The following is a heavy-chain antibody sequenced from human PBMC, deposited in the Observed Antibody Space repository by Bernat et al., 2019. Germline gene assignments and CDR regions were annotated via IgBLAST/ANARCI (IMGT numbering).Heavy chain of an antibody. V-gene: IGHV4-59*01. J-gene: IGHJ4*02. D-gene: IGHD2-15*01. Sequence: QAQLQESGPGLVKPSETLSLTCTVSGGSISSYYWSWIRQPPGKGLEWIGYIYYSGSTKYNPSLKSRVTMSVDTSKDQLSLKLSSVTAADTAVYYCARDLGSGGGLDYWGQGTLVTVSS. CDR2: IYYSGST. CDR3: ARDLGSGGGLDY. CDR1: GGSISSYY.